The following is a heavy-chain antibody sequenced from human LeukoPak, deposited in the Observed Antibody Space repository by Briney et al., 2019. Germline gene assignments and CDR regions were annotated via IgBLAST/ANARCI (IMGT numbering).Heavy chain of an antibody. D-gene: IGHD4-23*01. J-gene: IGHJ4*02. Sequence: SETLSLTCTVSGGSINSYYWSWIRQPPGKGLEWIGYIYYSGSTNYNPSLKSRVTISVDTSKNQFSLKLNSVTAADTAVYYCARDLDGGNHFDYWGQGTLVTVSS. CDR2: IYYSGST. CDR1: GGSINSYY. CDR3: ARDLDGGNHFDY. V-gene: IGHV4-59*12.